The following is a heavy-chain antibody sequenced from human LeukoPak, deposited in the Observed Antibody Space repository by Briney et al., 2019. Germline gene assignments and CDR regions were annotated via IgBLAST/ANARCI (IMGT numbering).Heavy chain of an antibody. Sequence: SETLSLTCTISGGSVSDYYWSWIRQSPGKGLEWIGYIYYTGSTTYNPSLKSRVTISVDTSKNQFSLKLSSVTAADTAVYYCARELYGSAVDPWGQGTLVTVSS. J-gene: IGHJ5*02. CDR2: IYYTGST. D-gene: IGHD3-10*01. CDR1: GGSVSDYY. V-gene: IGHV4-59*02. CDR3: ARELYGSAVDP.